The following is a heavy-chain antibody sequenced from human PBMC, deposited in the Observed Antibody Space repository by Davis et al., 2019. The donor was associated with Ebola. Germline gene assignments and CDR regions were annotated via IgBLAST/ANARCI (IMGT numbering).Heavy chain of an antibody. J-gene: IGHJ1*01. D-gene: IGHD4-17*01. Sequence: SETLSLTCAVYGGSFNEYYWSWIRQSPGKGLEWIGEINHSGSTNYNPSLESRVTISVDTSKRQFSLTVSSVTAADTAVYYCASPGDYVRYFQHWGQGTLVTVSS. CDR2: INHSGST. CDR1: GGSFNEYY. V-gene: IGHV4-34*01. CDR3: ASPGDYVRYFQH.